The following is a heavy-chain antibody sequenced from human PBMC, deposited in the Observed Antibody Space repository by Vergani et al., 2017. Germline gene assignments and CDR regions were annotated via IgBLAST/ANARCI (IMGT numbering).Heavy chain of an antibody. V-gene: IGHV3-23*01. J-gene: IGHJ6*03. Sequence: EVQLLESGGGLVQPGGSLRLSCEASGFSFPGYAMSWVRQAPGKGLEWVSIISDNGGTTYYADSVKGRFTISRDNSKNTLYLQMNSLRAEDTAVYYCARDSGYCSSTSCRGGYYYMDVWGKGTTVTVSS. D-gene: IGHD2-2*03. CDR1: GFSFPGYA. CDR3: ARDSGYCSSTSCRGGYYYMDV. CDR2: ISDNGGTT.